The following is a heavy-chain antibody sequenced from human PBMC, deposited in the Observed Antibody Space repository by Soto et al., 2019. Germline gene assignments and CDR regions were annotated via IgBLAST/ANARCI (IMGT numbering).Heavy chain of an antibody. CDR1: GFTFSTYW. J-gene: IGHJ4*02. CDR3: ASRYLEYCSSASCSAPYDY. D-gene: IGHD2-2*01. V-gene: IGHV3-7*05. CDR2: IKQDGSEK. Sequence: GGALRLSCAASGFTFSTYWMSWVRPAPGKGLEWVANIKQDGSEKYYVDSVKGRFTISRDNIKKSLYLQMNSLRAEDTAVYYCASRYLEYCSSASCSAPYDYWGQGTLVTVSS.